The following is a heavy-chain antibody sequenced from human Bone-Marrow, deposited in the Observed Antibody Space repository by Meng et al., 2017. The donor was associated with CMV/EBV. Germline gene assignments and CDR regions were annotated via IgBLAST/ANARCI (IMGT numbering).Heavy chain of an antibody. J-gene: IGHJ4*02. CDR1: GGSFSGYY. CDR2: INHSGGT. V-gene: IGHV4-34*01. D-gene: IGHD6-6*01. Sequence: LSLPCAVYGGSFSGYYWSWIRQPPGKGLEWIGEINHSGGTNYNPSLKSRVTISVDTSKNQFSLKLSSVTAADTAVYYCARGARGFDYWGQGTLVTVSS. CDR3: ARGARGFDY.